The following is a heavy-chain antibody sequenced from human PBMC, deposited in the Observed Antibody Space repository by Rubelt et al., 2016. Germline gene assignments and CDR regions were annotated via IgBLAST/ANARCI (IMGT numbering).Heavy chain of an antibody. V-gene: IGHV3-30*04. CDR3: ARGTFEYSSSSVPWFDP. CDR2: ISYDGSNK. D-gene: IGHD6-6*01. CDR1: A. Sequence: AMHWVRQAPGKGLEWVAVISYDGSNKYYADSVKGRFTTSRDNSKNTLYLQMNSLRAEDTAVYYCARGTFEYSSSSVPWFDPWGQGTLVTVSS. J-gene: IGHJ5*02.